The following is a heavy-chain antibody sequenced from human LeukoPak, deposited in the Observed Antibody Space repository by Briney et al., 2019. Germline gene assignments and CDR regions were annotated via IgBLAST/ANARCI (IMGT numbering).Heavy chain of an antibody. V-gene: IGHV1-18*01. J-gene: IGHJ5*02. D-gene: IGHD2-2*01. CDR3: ARDLVYCTSTSCSRQWFDP. Sequence: ASVKVSCKASGYTFTSNGISWVRQAPGQGLEWMGWISTYNGNTNYAQKFRDRVTMTTDTSTSTVYMELRSLGSDDAAVYYCARDLVYCTSTSCSRQWFDPWGQGTLVTVSS. CDR1: GYTFTSNG. CDR2: ISTYNGNT.